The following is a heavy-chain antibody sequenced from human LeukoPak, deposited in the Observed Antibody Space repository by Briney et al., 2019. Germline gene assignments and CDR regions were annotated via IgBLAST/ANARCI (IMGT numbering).Heavy chain of an antibody. CDR1: GGSICSYY. D-gene: IGHD3-3*01. CDR3: ARFSAQGLTYYDFWSGYYYFDY. Sequence: PSETLSLTCTVSGGSICSYYWSWIRQPPGKGLEWIGYTYYSGSTNYNPSLKSRVTISVDTSKNQFSLKLSSVTAADTAVYYCARFSAQGLTYYDFWSGYYYFDYWGQGTLVTVSS. J-gene: IGHJ4*02. V-gene: IGHV4-59*08. CDR2: TYYSGST.